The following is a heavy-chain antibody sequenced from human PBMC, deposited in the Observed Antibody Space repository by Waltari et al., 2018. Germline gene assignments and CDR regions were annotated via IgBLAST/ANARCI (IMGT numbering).Heavy chain of an antibody. CDR2: KKQDGSEQ. D-gene: IGHD1-1*01. Sequence: EVQLVESGGDLVHPGGSLRVSCAASGFTFSNHWMSWVRQAQGKGVEGVANKKQDGSEQNYADSVMGRFTISRDNAKNSLYLEMNSLRPEDTAVYYCARLWNGPDSWGQGTLVTVSS. CDR1: GFTFSNHW. J-gene: IGHJ4*02. CDR3: ARLWNGPDS. V-gene: IGHV3-7*03.